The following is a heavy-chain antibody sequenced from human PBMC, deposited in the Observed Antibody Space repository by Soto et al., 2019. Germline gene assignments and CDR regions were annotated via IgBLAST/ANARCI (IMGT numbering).Heavy chain of an antibody. D-gene: IGHD6-6*01. V-gene: IGHV1-69*13. CDR3: AREGQLVRFYYYYGMDV. CDR2: IIPIFGTA. Sequence: SVKVSCKASGGTFSSYAISWVRQAPGQGLEWMGGIIPIFGTANYAQKFQGRVAITADESTSTAYMELSSLRSEDTAVYYCAREGQLVRFYYYYGMDVWGQGTTVTVSS. J-gene: IGHJ6*02. CDR1: GGTFSSYA.